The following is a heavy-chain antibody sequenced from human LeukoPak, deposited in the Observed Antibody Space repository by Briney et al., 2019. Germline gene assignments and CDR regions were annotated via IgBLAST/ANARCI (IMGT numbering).Heavy chain of an antibody. CDR2: IYYSGST. Sequence: SETLSLTCTVSGGSISSYYWSWIRQPPRKGLEWIGYIYYSGSTNYNPPLKSRVTISVDTSKNQFSLKLSSVTAADTAVYYCASSPYYYDSSGYYSGYYYYGMDVWGQGTTVTVSS. CDR1: GGSISSYY. D-gene: IGHD3-22*01. J-gene: IGHJ6*02. V-gene: IGHV4-59*01. CDR3: ASSPYYYDSSGYYSGYYYYGMDV.